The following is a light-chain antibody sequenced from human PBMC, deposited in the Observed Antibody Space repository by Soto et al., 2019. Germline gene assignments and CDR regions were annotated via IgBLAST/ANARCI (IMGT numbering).Light chain of an antibody. CDR3: QRHNSAPPVS. CDR1: QGISHY. Sequence: DIQMTQSPSSLSASVRDRVTITCRASQGISHYLAWYQQKPGKVPKLLLYAASTLQSGVPSRFSGSGSGTDFTLTISSLQPEDVATYYCQRHNSAPPVSFGPGTKVDLK. CDR2: AAS. J-gene: IGKJ3*01. V-gene: IGKV1-27*01.